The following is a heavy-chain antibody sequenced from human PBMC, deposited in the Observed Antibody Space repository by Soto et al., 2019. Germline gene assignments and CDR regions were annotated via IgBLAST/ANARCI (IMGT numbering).Heavy chain of an antibody. J-gene: IGHJ4*02. Sequence: EVQLVESGGGLVQPGGSLRLSCAASGFTFSDYWMGWVRQAPGKGLEWVATIMKDGGVKKYVDSVKGRFTIPRDNAKNSLFLQMNSLRAEDTAVYYCARDSDYYKADYWGQGTLVTVSS. CDR2: IMKDGGVK. CDR1: GFTFSDYW. D-gene: IGHD2-21*02. CDR3: ARDSDYYKADY. V-gene: IGHV3-7*01.